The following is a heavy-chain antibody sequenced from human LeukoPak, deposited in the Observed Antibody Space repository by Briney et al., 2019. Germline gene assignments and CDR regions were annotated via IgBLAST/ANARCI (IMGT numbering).Heavy chain of an antibody. CDR2: IYYSGST. V-gene: IGHV4-59*12. J-gene: IGHJ6*03. D-gene: IGHD3-3*01. Sequence: SETLSLTCTVSGGSISSYYWSWIRQPPGKGLEWIGYIYYSGSTNYNPSLKSRVTMSVDTSKNQFSLKLSSVTAADTAVYYCARSGGWSGYYSYYYMDVWGKGTTVTVSS. CDR3: ARSGGWSGYYSYYYMDV. CDR1: GGSISSYY.